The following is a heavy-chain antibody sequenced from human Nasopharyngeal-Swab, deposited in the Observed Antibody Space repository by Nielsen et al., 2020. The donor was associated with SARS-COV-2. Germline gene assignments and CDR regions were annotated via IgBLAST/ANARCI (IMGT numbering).Heavy chain of an antibody. D-gene: IGHD5-18*01. CDR1: GYTFTGHY. J-gene: IGHJ2*01. V-gene: IGHV1-2*02. CDR2: INPKTGGT. Sequence: ASVKVSCKASGYTFTGHYIHWVRQAPGQGLEWIGWINPKTGGTNYAQKLQGRVTMTTDTSTSTAYMELRSLRSDDTAVYYCARGEKGYSYGYYWYFDLWGRGTLVTVSS. CDR3: ARGEKGYSYGYYWYFDL.